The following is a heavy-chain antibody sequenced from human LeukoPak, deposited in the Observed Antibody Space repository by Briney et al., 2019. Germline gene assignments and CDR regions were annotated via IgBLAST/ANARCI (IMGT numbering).Heavy chain of an antibody. J-gene: IGHJ4*02. CDR3: ARHADYYESTSYFWDY. Sequence: SETLSLTCTVSRYSISSGYYWGWIRQPPGQGLEWIGSIYRSGSTYYNSSLKSRVTISVDTSKNQFSLKLSSVTAADTAVYYCARHADYYESTSYFWDYWGQGTLVTVSS. CDR1: RYSISSGYY. CDR2: IYRSGST. D-gene: IGHD3-22*01. V-gene: IGHV4-38-2*02.